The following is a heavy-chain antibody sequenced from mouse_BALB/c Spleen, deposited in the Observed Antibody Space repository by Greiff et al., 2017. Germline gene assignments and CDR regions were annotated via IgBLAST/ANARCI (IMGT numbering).Heavy chain of an antibody. Sequence: EVQLQQSGPGLVKPSQSLSLTCTVTGYSITSDYAWNWIRQFPGNKLAWMGYISYSGSTSYNPSLKSRISITRDTSKNQFFLQLNSVTTEDTATYYCANYYGWFAYWGQGTLVTVSA. CDR3: ANYYGWFAY. CDR1: GYSITSDYA. J-gene: IGHJ3*01. D-gene: IGHD1-1*01. CDR2: ISYSGST. V-gene: IGHV3-2*02.